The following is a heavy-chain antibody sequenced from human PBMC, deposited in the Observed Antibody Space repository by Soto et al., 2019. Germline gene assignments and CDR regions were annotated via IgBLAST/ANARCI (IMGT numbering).Heavy chain of an antibody. CDR3: ARDRETVTTCFDY. CDR1: GFTFSSRW. Sequence: GGSLRLSCAASGFTFSSRWLSWVRQAPGKGLAWVANIKKDGSEKYYVDSVKGRFTISRDNAKNSLYLQMNSLRDEDTAVYYWARDRETVTTCFDYWGQGTLVTVSS. CDR2: IKKDGSEK. J-gene: IGHJ4*02. V-gene: IGHV3-7*01. D-gene: IGHD4-17*01.